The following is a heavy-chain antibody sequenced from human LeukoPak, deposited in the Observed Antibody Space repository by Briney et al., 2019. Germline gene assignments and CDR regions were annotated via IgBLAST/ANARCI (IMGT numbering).Heavy chain of an antibody. J-gene: IGHJ3*02. Sequence: PGGSLRLSCAASGFTVSSNYMSWVRQAPGKGLEWVSVIYSGGSTYYADSVKGRFTISRDNSKNTLYLQMNSLRAEDTAVYYCAKNYYDSSGHYGDDAFDIWGQGTMVTVSS. D-gene: IGHD3-22*01. V-gene: IGHV3-66*01. CDR1: GFTVSSNY. CDR2: IYSGGST. CDR3: AKNYYDSSGHYGDDAFDI.